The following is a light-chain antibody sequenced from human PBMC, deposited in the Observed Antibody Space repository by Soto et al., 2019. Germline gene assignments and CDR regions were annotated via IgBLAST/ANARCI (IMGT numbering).Light chain of an antibody. CDR3: QQYNNWPPWT. Sequence: ITQSPATLSVSPGERASLSCRASQSVSSNLAWYQYTPGQAPRLLIYGASTRATGIPARFSGSGSGTEFTLTISSLQSEDFAVYYCQQYNNWPPWTFGQGTKVDIK. CDR2: GAS. CDR1: QSVSSN. J-gene: IGKJ1*01. V-gene: IGKV3-15*01.